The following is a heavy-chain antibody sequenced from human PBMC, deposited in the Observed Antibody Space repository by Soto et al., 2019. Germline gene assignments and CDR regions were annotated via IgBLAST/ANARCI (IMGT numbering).Heavy chain of an antibody. D-gene: IGHD3-22*01. CDR2: ISKSGGDT. Sequence: WWSLRLSFAASGFTFTKYAMTWVRQAPGKGLEWVSSISKSGGDTYYADSVKGRFTISRDNSKNTLYLQMNSLRAEDAAVYYWARIDSSGRSNRFRRDLWVQVTTLT. J-gene: IGHJ6*02. CDR1: GFTFTKYA. V-gene: IGHV3-23*01. CDR3: ARIDSSGRSNRFRRDL.